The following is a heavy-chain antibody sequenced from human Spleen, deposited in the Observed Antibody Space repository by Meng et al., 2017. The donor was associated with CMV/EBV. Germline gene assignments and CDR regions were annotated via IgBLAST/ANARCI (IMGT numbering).Heavy chain of an antibody. CDR2: INPNSGGT. CDR1: GYTFTGYY. D-gene: IGHD6-19*01. J-gene: IGHJ4*02. Sequence: ASVKVSCKASGYTFTGYYMHWVRQAPGQGLEWMGWINPNSGGTNYAQKFQGRVTMTTDTSTSIAYMELRSLRSDDTAVYFCARDRDPRSTGWTREFDYWGQGTLVTVSS. V-gene: IGHV1-2*02. CDR3: ARDRDPRSTGWTREFDY.